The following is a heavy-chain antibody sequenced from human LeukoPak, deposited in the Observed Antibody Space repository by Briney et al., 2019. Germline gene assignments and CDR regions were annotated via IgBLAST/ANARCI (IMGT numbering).Heavy chain of an antibody. J-gene: IGHJ4*02. D-gene: IGHD2-2*01. V-gene: IGHV3-7*01. CDR3: ARVLPAASRDY. CDR2: IEQDGSDK. Sequence: GGSLRLSCAASGFTFSTYWMSWVRQAPGKGLEWVANIEQDGSDKFYVDSVKGRFTISRDNAKNSMYLQMNSLRAEDTAVYYCARVLPAASRDYWGQGTLVTVSS. CDR1: GFTFSTYW.